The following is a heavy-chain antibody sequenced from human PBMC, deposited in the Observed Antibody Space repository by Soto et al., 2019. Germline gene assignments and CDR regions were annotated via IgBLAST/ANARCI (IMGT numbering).Heavy chain of an antibody. CDR3: ARGPYGSWSGRYYYYYGMDV. Sequence: QVQLVQSGAEVKKPGASVKVSCKASGYTFTSYDINWVRQATGQGLEWMGWMNPNSGNTGYAQKIQGRVTMPRNTSISTAYMELSSLRSEDTAVYYCARGPYGSWSGRYYYYYGMDVWGQGTPVTVSS. D-gene: IGHD6-13*01. CDR1: GYTFTSYD. J-gene: IGHJ6*02. CDR2: MNPNSGNT. V-gene: IGHV1-8*01.